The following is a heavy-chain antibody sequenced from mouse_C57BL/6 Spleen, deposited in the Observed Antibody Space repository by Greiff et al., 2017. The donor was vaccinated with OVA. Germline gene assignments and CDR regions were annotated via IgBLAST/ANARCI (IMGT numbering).Heavy chain of an antibody. CDR2: INPNNGGT. J-gene: IGHJ2*01. CDR3: ARGTTVVATPDY. D-gene: IGHD1-1*01. Sequence: EVMLQQSGPELVKPGASVKISCKASGYTFTDYYMNWVKQSHGKSLEWIGDINPNNGGTSYNQKFKGKATLTVDKSSSTAYMELRSLTSEDSAVYYCARGTTVVATPDYWGQGTTLTVSS. V-gene: IGHV1-26*01. CDR1: GYTFTDYY.